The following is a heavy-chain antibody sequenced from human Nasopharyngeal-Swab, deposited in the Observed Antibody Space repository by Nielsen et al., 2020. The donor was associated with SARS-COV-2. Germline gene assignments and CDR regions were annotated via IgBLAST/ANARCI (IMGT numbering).Heavy chain of an antibody. J-gene: IGHJ4*02. CDR1: GFIFSGSA. CDR2: IGDKDHNYAT. CDR3: TTDYYFDY. V-gene: IGHV3-73*01. Sequence: GEPLKISCAASGFIFSGSAMHWVRQASGKGLEWVGRIGDKDHNYATTYGAAVKGRFTISRDDSKNTAFLQMDSLKTEDTALYYCTTDYYFDYWGQGTLVTVSS.